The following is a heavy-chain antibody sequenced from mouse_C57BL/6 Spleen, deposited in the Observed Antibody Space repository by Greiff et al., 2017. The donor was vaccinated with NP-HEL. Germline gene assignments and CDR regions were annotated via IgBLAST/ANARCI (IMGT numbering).Heavy chain of an antibody. V-gene: IGHV2-6*01. J-gene: IGHJ3*01. CDR2: IWGVGST. Sequence: VMLVESGPGLVAPSQSLSITCTVSGFSLTSYCVDWVRQSPGKGLEWLGVIWGVGSTNYNSALKSRLSISTDNSKSQVYLKMNSLQTDDTAMYYCASEDDYDVRFAYWGQGTLVTVSA. CDR3: ASEDDYDVRFAY. CDR1: GFSLTSYC. D-gene: IGHD2-4*01.